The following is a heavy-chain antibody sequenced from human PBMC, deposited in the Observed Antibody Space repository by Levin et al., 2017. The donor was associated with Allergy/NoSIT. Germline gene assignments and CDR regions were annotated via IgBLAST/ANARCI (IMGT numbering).Heavy chain of an antibody. Sequence: PGGSLRLSCAVSGFSFSAYSMNWVRQAPGKGLEWLAYVDGHGTRIFYADSAKGRFTISRDNAQNSLYLQMNSLRAEDSGTYYCVRDLEGYRGVIRFDVWGQGTLVTVSS. CDR3: VRDLEGYRGVIRFDV. CDR1: GFSFSAYS. V-gene: IGHV3-48*01. D-gene: IGHD1-26*01. J-gene: IGHJ4*02. CDR2: VDGHGTRI.